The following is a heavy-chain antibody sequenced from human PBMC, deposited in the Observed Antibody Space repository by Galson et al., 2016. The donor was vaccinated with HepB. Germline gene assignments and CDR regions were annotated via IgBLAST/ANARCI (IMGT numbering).Heavy chain of an antibody. CDR2: IYPGDSDT. CDR3: GRGSNGWLVGDY. CDR1: GYNFVDYW. J-gene: IGHJ4*02. V-gene: IGHV5-51*01. D-gene: IGHD6-19*01. Sequence: QSGAEVKKPGESLKISCKTSGYNFVDYWIGWVRQMPGKGLEWMGIIYPGDSDTKYSPSFQGQVTMSGDTSITPAYLQWDSLKASDTAIYYCGRGSNGWLVGDYWGQGTLVIVSS.